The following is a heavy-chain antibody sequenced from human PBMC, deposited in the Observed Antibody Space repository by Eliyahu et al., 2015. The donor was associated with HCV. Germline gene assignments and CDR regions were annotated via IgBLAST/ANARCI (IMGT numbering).Heavy chain of an antibody. CDR1: GYTFSSYG. Sequence: QVQLVQSGAEVKKPGASVKVSCKASGYTFSSYGVHWVRQAPGQRLEWMGCINAGSGDTKYSQTFQGRVTITRDTPASTAYMELSSLRSEDTAVYYCARQGSIFGVIHYWFDPWGQGTLVTVSS. J-gene: IGHJ5*02. D-gene: IGHD3-3*01. V-gene: IGHV1-3*01. CDR2: INAGSGDT. CDR3: ARQGSIFGVIHYWFDP.